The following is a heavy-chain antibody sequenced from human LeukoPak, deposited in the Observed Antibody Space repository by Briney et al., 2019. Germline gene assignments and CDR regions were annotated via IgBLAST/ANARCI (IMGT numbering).Heavy chain of an antibody. V-gene: IGHV1-2*02. Sequence: ASVKVSCKASGYTFTGYYMHWVRQAPGQGLEWMGWTSPTSGGTNYAQKLQGRVTMTTDTSTSTAYMELRSLRSDDTAVYYCARTPSTSETAAGSFDYWGQGTLVTVSS. J-gene: IGHJ4*02. CDR2: TSPTSGGT. CDR1: GYTFTGYY. CDR3: ARTPSTSETAAGSFDY. D-gene: IGHD6-13*01.